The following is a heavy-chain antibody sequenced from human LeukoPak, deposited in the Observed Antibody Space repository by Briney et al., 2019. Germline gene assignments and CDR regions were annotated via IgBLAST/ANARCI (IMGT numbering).Heavy chain of an antibody. V-gene: IGHV3-9*03. D-gene: IGHD5-18*01. CDR1: GFTFDDYA. Sequence: PGGSLRLSCAASGFTFDDYAMHWVRQAPGKGLEWVSGISWNSGSIGYAGSVKGRFTISRDNAKNSLYLQMNSLRAEDMALYYCAKARTAMVTGIDYWGQGTLVTVSS. J-gene: IGHJ4*02. CDR2: ISWNSGSI. CDR3: AKARTAMVTGIDY.